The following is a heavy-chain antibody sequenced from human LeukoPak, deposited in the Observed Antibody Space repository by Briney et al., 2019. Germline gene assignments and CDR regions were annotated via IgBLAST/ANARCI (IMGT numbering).Heavy chain of an antibody. CDR3: ARAGIFGSPPRSRNWLDP. CDR1: GFTFSSYG. V-gene: IGHV3-7*01. Sequence: GGSLRLSCVASGFTFSSYGMTWVRQAPGKGLEWVANINLEGSARYHADSLKGRFTISRDNAKNSLYLQMNSLRAEDTAVYFCARAGIFGSPPRSRNWLDPWGQGTLVTVSS. CDR2: INLEGSAR. D-gene: IGHD2-15*01. J-gene: IGHJ5*02.